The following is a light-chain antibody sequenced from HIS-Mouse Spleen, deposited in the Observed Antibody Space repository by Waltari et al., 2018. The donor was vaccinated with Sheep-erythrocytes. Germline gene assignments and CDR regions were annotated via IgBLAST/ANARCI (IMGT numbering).Light chain of an antibody. CDR1: SSDVVSYNL. CDR3: CSYAGSSTPWV. V-gene: IGLV2-23*01. Sequence: QSALTQPASVSVSPGQSITISCTGTSSDVVSYNLVSWYQQHPGKAPKLMIYEGSKRPSGVSNRFSGSKSGNTASLTISGLQAEDEADYYCCSYAGSSTPWVFGGGTKLTVL. J-gene: IGLJ3*02. CDR2: EGS.